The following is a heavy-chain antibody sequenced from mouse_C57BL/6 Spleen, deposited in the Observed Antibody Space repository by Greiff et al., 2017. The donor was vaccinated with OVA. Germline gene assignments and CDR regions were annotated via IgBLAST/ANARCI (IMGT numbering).Heavy chain of an antibody. CDR2: IHPNSGST. D-gene: IGHD1-1*01. J-gene: IGHJ1*03. Sequence: QVQLQQPGAELVKPGASVKLSCKASGYTFTSYWMHWVKQRPGQGLEWIGMIHPNSGSTNYNEKFKSKATLTVDKSSSTAYMQLSSLTSEDSAVYYCARSEYYGSPTRYFDVWGTGTTVTVSS. CDR1: GYTFTSYW. V-gene: IGHV1-64*01. CDR3: ARSEYYGSPTRYFDV.